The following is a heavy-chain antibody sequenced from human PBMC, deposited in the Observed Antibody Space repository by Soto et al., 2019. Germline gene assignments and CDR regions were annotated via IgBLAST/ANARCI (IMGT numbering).Heavy chain of an antibody. CDR3: AKGRVQHGWFDP. D-gene: IGHD5-18*01. Sequence: EVQLLDSGGGLVQPGGSLRLSCAASGFTFSTYAMSWVRQAPGKGLEWVSAISGNGGYTYYADSVKGRFTISRDNSKNTLYLQMNSLRAGDTAVYYCAKGRVQHGWFDPWGQGTLVTVSS. CDR1: GFTFSTYA. J-gene: IGHJ5*02. CDR2: ISGNGGYT. V-gene: IGHV3-23*01.